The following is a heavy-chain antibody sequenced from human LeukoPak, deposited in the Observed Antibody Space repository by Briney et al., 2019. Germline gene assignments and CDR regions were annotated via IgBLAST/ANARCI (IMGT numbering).Heavy chain of an antibody. CDR1: GFTFSSYA. V-gene: IGHV3-23*01. J-gene: IGHJ6*03. Sequence: GGSLRLSCAASGFTFSSYAMSWVRQAPGKGLEWVSAISGSGGSTYYADSVKGRFTISRDNSKNSLYLQMNSLRAEDTAVYYCARGYSSGWYPVNYYYYMDVWGKGTTVTISS. D-gene: IGHD6-19*01. CDR3: ARGYSSGWYPVNYYYYMDV. CDR2: ISGSGGST.